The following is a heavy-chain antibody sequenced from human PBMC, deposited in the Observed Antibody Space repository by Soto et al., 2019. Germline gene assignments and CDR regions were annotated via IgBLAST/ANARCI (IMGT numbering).Heavy chain of an antibody. V-gene: IGHV3-23*01. Sequence: GSLRLSCVASGFTFSSYDMSWVRQAPGKGLEWVSGISVSGTSTYYADSVKGRFTISRDNSKNTLYLQINSLRADDTAVYYCAKGGGYYEGWGLYYFDYWGQGTLVTVSS. D-gene: IGHD3-22*01. CDR3: AKGGGYYEGWGLYYFDY. CDR2: ISVSGTST. J-gene: IGHJ4*02. CDR1: GFTFSSYD.